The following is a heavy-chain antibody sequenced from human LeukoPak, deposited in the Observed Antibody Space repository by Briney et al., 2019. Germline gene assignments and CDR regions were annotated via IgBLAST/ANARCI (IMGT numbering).Heavy chain of an antibody. Sequence: PGGSLRLSFAASGFTFSSYAMSWVRQAPGKGLEWVSAISGSGGSTYYADSVKGRFTISRDNSKNTQYLQMNSLRAEDTAVYYCAISRRVTYYFDYWGQGTLVTVSS. CDR2: ISGSGGST. J-gene: IGHJ4*02. V-gene: IGHV3-23*01. CDR1: GFTFSSYA. CDR3: AISRRVTYYFDY.